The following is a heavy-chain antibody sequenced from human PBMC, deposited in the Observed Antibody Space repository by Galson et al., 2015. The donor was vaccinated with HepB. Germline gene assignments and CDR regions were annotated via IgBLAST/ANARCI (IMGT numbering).Heavy chain of an antibody. V-gene: IGHV6-1*01. CDR2: TYYRSKWYN. D-gene: IGHD2-21*01. CDR1: GDSVSSNSAA. CDR3: ARQLAYCVANTCQIFFDY. Sequence: CAISGDSVSSNSAAWNWIRQPPSRGLEWLGRTYYRSKWYNSYAVSVKSQITINPDTTKNQFSLQLNSVTPEDTAIYYCARQLAYCVANTCQIFFDYWGQGTLVTVSS. J-gene: IGHJ4*02.